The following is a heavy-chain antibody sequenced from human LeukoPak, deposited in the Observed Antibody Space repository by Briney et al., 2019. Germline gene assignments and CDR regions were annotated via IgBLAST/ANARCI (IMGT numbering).Heavy chain of an antibody. CDR2: ISSSGSTI. J-gene: IGHJ4*02. V-gene: IGHV3-48*03. CDR3: ARSAGEYYDSSGQKDLDD. Sequence: GGSLRLSCAASGFTFSSYEMNWVRQAPGKGLEWVSYISSSGSTIYYADSVMGRFTISRDNAKKSLYLKMNSLRAEDTAVYYCARSAGEYYDSSGQKDLDDWGQATLVTVYS. D-gene: IGHD3-22*01. CDR1: GFTFSSYE.